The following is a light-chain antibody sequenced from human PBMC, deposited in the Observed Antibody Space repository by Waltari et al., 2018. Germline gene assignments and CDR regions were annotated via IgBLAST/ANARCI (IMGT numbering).Light chain of an antibody. J-gene: IGKJ2*01. CDR1: QSVTRS. V-gene: IGKV3-20*01. Sequence: EIVLTQSPGTLSWSPGERATLYCRASQSVTRSLAWYQQKPGQAPRLLIYGASSRLTGTPDRFSGSGSGTDFTLTISRLEPEDFAVYLCQHYGSSPATFGQGTNLEIK. CDR2: GAS. CDR3: QHYGSSPAT.